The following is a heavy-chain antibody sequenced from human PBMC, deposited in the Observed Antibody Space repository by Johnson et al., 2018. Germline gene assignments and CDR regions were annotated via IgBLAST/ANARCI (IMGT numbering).Heavy chain of an antibody. V-gene: IGHV3-30*18. CDR3: AKDPWGAYYYDSSGYPGGDAFEI. CDR1: GFTFSSYG. J-gene: IGHJ3*02. D-gene: IGHD3-22*01. CDR2: ISYDGSNK. Sequence: VQLVQSGGGVVQPGRSLRLSCADSGFTFSSYGMHWVRQAPGKGLEWVAVISYDGSNKYYADSVKRRFTISRDNSKNTVYLQMNRLRAEDTAGYYCAKDPWGAYYYDSSGYPGGDAFEIWGQGTMVTGSS.